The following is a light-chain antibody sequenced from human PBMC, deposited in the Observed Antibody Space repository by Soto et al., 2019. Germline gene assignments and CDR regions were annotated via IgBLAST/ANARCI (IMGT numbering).Light chain of an antibody. J-gene: IGLJ1*01. CDR2: ASI. CDR3: QSYDSSLSGYV. CDR1: SSNIGAGYD. V-gene: IGLV1-40*01. Sequence: QSVLTQSPSVSGAPGQRVTISCTGSSSNIGAGYDVHWYQQLPGTAPKLLIFASINRPSGVPDRFSGSKSGTSASLAVTGLRAEDEADYYCQSYDSSLSGYVFGTGTKVTVL.